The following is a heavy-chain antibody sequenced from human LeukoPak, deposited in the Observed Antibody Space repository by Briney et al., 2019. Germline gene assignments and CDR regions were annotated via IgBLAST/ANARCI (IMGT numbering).Heavy chain of an antibody. Sequence: GGSVRLSCAASGFTFSSYAMSWVRQAPGKGLEWVSAISCSGGSTYYADSVKGRFTISRDNSKNTLYLQMNSLRAEDTAVYYCAKWVYYDFWSGYSESYYFDYWGQGTLVTVSS. CDR3: AKWVYYDFWSGYSESYYFDY. CDR2: ISCSGGST. D-gene: IGHD3-3*01. CDR1: GFTFSSYA. J-gene: IGHJ4*02. V-gene: IGHV3-23*01.